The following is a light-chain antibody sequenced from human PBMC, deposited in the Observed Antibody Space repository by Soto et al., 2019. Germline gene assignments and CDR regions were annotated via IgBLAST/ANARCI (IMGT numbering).Light chain of an antibody. V-gene: IGKV3-15*01. CDR2: GAS. CDR3: QQYDNWPWP. Sequence: DIGMPQSRATLSVCPGGIAPLSCRASQSISDTLAWYQQKPGQAPRLLIYGASRRATGFPARFRGSGSGTDFTLTISSLQSEDFAVYYCQQYDNWPWPFGQGTKVDVK. CDR1: QSISDT. J-gene: IGKJ1*01.